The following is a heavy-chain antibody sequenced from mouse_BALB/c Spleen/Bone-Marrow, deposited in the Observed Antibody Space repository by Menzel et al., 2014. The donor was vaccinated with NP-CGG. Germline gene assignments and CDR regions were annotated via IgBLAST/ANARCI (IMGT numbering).Heavy chain of an antibody. J-gene: IGHJ2*01. CDR3: ARERPNYFDN. Sequence: VKLVESGPGLVAPSQSLSITCTVSGFPLTSYGVRWVRQPPGKGLEWLGVIWAGGSTDYNSALMSRLSISKDNSKSQVFLKMNSLQTDDTAMYYCARERPNYFDNWGQGTVLTVSS. CDR1: GFPLTSYG. V-gene: IGHV2-9*02. CDR2: IWAGGST.